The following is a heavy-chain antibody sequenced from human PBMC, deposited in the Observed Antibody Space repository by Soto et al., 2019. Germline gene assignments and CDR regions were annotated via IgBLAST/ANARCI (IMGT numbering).Heavy chain of an antibody. V-gene: IGHV3-21*01. CDR3: AREGDLSSLGLSNYYYGMDV. CDR2: ISSSSSYI. CDR1: GFTFSSYS. J-gene: IGHJ6*02. Sequence: PGGSLRLSCTASGFTFSSYSMNWVRQAPGKGLEWVSSISSSSSYIYYADAVKRRFTISRDNAKNSLYLQMNSLRAEDTAVYYCAREGDLSSLGLSNYYYGMDVWGQGTTVTVSS. D-gene: IGHD6-6*01.